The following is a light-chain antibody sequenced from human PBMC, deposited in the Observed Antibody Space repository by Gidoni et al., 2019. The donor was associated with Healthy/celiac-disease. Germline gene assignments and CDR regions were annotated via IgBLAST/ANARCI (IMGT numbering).Light chain of an antibody. CDR3: QQYNNWPPVT. V-gene: IGKV3-15*01. CDR1: QSVSSN. J-gene: IGKJ1*01. Sequence: EIVMTQSPAPLSVSPGERATLSCRASQSVSSNLAWYQQKPGQAPRLLIYGASTRATGIPARFSGSGSGTEFTLTISSLQSEDFAVYYCQQYNNWPPVTFGQGTKVEIK. CDR2: GAS.